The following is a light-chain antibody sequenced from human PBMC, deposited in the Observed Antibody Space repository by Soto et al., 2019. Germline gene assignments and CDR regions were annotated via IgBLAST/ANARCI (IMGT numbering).Light chain of an antibody. Sequence: QPVLTQSPSASASLGASVKLTCTLSSGHSSYAIAGHQQQPEKGPRYLMKVNSDGSHSKGDGIPDRFSGSSSGAERYLTISSLQSEDEADYYCQTWGTGIQVFGGGTQLTVL. CDR1: SGHSSYA. CDR3: QTWGTGIQV. V-gene: IGLV4-69*01. J-gene: IGLJ2*01. CDR2: VNSDGSH.